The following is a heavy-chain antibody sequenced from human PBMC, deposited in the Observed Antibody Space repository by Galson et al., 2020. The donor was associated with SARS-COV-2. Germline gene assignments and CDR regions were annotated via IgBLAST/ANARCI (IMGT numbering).Heavy chain of an antibody. D-gene: IGHD4-17*01. Sequence: GESLKISCAASGFTFSSYGMHWVRQAPGKGLEWVAVISYDGSNKYYADSVKGRFTISRDNSKNTLYLQMNSLRAEDTAVYYCASDYGDYVTLYYFYYGMDVWGQGTTVTVAS. CDR3: ASDYGDYVTLYYFYYGMDV. CDR2: ISYDGSNK. J-gene: IGHJ6*02. CDR1: GFTFSSYG. V-gene: IGHV3-30*03.